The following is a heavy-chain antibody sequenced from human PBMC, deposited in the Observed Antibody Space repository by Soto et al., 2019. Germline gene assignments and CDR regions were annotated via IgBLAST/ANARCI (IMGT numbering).Heavy chain of an antibody. V-gene: IGHV3-23*01. J-gene: IGHJ4*02. CDR3: ARAPRTYDFPYYFDY. CDR2: FSATGFST. Sequence: GGSLRLSCAASGFTFSTYAMGWVRQAPGKGLEWVSVFSATGFSTYNADSVKGRLTISRDNSKDTLYLEMSTLRAEDTAVYYCARAPRTYDFPYYFDYWGQGTLVTVSS. CDR1: GFTFSTYA. D-gene: IGHD3-16*01.